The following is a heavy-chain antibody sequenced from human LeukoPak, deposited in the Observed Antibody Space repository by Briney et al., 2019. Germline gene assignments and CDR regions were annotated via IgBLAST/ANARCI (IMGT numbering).Heavy chain of an antibody. J-gene: IGHJ4*02. CDR2: INAGNGNT. V-gene: IGHV1-3*01. CDR1: GYTFTSYA. CDR3: ARDRGYSGYDPRYYFDY. Sequence: GASVKVSCKASGYTFTSYAMHWVRQAPGQRLEWMGWINAGNGNTKYSQKFQGRVTITRDTSASTAYMELSSLRSEDTAVYYCARDRGYSGYDPRYYFDYWGQGTLVTVSS. D-gene: IGHD5-12*01.